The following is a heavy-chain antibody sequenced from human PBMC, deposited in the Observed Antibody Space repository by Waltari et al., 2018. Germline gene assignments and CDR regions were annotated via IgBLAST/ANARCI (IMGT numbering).Heavy chain of an antibody. CDR1: LFTFSSDD. CDR2: ISGSGGST. CDR3: AKASSFDDYVWGSYRYYFDY. D-gene: IGHD3-16*02. V-gene: IGHV3-23*01. J-gene: IGHJ4*02. Sequence: EVQLLESGGGLVQPGGSLGLSCAASLFTFSSDDMSWCLQSPGQEREVVSAISGSGGSTYYADSVKGRFTISRENSKKQMYLQMNRLRAEDTAVYYCAKASSFDDYVWGSYRYYFDYWGQGTLVTVSA.